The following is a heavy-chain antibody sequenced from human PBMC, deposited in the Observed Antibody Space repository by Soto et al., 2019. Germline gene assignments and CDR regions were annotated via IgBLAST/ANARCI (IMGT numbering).Heavy chain of an antibody. CDR3: ARETRDRDAFSL. Sequence: QVQLVQSGAEVKKPGSSVKVSCKASGGNFNNYAISWVRQAPAQGLQWMGGIIPIIDTTHYAQKLQGRVTISADRGRTTVYMELTGLTSADSATYFCARETRDRDAFSLWGQGTVVTVSS. D-gene: IGHD2-21*01. V-gene: IGHV1-69*06. CDR1: GGNFNNYA. J-gene: IGHJ3*01. CDR2: IIPIIDTT.